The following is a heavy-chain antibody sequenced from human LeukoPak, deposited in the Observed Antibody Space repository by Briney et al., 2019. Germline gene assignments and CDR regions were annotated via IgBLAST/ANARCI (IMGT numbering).Heavy chain of an antibody. V-gene: IGHV3-48*01. CDR2: ISSSSRRI. J-gene: IGHJ4*02. CDR3: AREVGMYYDILTGGY. D-gene: IGHD3-9*01. Sequence: QPGGSLRLSCAASGFTFSSYSMNWVRQAPGKGLEWVSYISSSSRRIYYADSVKGRFTISRDNAKNSLYLQMNSLRAEDTAVYYCAREVGMYYDILTGGYWGQGTLVTVSS. CDR1: GFTFSSYS.